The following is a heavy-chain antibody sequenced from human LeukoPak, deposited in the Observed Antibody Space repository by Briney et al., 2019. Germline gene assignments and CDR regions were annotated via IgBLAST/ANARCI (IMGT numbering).Heavy chain of an antibody. CDR2: ISYDGSNK. J-gene: IGHJ4*02. CDR1: GFTFSSYA. CDR3: ARDLNIVVVPAAI. V-gene: IGHV3-30-3*01. D-gene: IGHD2-2*01. Sequence: GGSVTLSCAASGFTFSSYAMQCVRHARGRAGEGVAVISYDGSNKYYADSVKGRFTISRDNSKNTLYLQMNSLRAEDTAVYYCARDLNIVVVPAAIWGQGTLVTVSS.